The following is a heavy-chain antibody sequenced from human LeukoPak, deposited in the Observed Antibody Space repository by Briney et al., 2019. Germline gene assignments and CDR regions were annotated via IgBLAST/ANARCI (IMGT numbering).Heavy chain of an antibody. Sequence: ASVKVSCKASGYTFTSYGINWVRQATGQGLEWTGWMNPNSGNTGYAQKFQGRVTMTRNTSISTAYMELSSLRSEDTAVHYCARAPPDYDSSGYPNWFDPWGQGTLVTVSS. V-gene: IGHV1-8*02. CDR2: MNPNSGNT. D-gene: IGHD3-22*01. CDR3: ARAPPDYDSSGYPNWFDP. J-gene: IGHJ5*02. CDR1: GYTFTSYG.